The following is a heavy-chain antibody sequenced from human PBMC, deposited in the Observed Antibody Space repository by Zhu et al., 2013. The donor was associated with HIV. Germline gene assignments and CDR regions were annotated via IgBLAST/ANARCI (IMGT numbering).Heavy chain of an antibody. CDR1: GGTFSSYA. Sequence: QVQLVQSGAEVKKPGSSVKVSCKASGGTFSSYAISWVRQAPGQGLEWMGGIIPIFGTANYAQKFQGRVTITADESTSTAYMELSSLRSEDTAVYYCARDPGYTAMVGYYYYYGMDVWGQGTTVTVSS. J-gene: IGHJ6*02. CDR2: IIPIFGTA. D-gene: IGHD5-18*01. CDR3: ARDPGYTAMVGYYYYYGMDV. V-gene: IGHV1-69*12.